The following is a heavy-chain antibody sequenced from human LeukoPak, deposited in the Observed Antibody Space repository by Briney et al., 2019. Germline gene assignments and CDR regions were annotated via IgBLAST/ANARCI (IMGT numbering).Heavy chain of an antibody. CDR1: GFPFDDYA. Sequence: PGRSLRLSCAVSGFPFDDYAMHGVRQAPGRGLEWVSGISWNSGNIGYADSVKGRFTISRDNAKNSLYLQMNSLRAEDMALYYCAKDLLYNWSVGVAFDIWGQGTMVTISS. V-gene: IGHV3-9*03. CDR2: ISWNSGNI. CDR3: AKDLLYNWSVGVAFDI. D-gene: IGHD1-1*01. J-gene: IGHJ3*02.